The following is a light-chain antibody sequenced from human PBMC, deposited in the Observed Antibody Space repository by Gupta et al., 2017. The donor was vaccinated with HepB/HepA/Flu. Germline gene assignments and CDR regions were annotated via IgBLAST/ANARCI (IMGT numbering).Light chain of an antibody. J-gene: IGKJ5*01. CDR3: QQSEAYPVT. Sequence: DIQLTQSPSFLSASVGDRVTISCRASQGINNYLAWYQQKPGKAPKLLIYAAFTFQSGVPSRFSGSASVTEFTLTISSLQPEDFATYYCQQSEAYPVTFGQGTRMDLK. V-gene: IGKV1-9*01. CDR1: QGINNY. CDR2: AAF.